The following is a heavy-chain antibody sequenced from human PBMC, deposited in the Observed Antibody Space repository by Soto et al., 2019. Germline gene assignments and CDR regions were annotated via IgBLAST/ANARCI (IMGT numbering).Heavy chain of an antibody. D-gene: IGHD3-3*01. CDR1: GGSVSSGSYY. CDR2: IYYSGST. Sequence: SETLSLTCTVPGGSVSSGSYYWSWIRQPPGKGLEWIGYIYYSGSTNYNPSLKSRGTISVDTSKNQFSLKLSSVTAADTAVYYCARVCTIFGVVGWFDPWGQGTLVTVS. J-gene: IGHJ5*02. CDR3: ARVCTIFGVVGWFDP. V-gene: IGHV4-61*01.